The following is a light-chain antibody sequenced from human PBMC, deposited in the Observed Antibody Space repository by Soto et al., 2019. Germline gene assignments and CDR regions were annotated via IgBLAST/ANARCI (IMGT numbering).Light chain of an antibody. CDR2: GDN. CDR1: SSNIGSFYD. J-gene: IGLJ2*01. Sequence: QLVLTQPPSVSGAPGQRVTIPCTGSSSNIGSFYDVHWYQQLPGTVPKLLIYGDNHRPSGVPDRFSGSKSGTSASLAITGLQPEDEADYYCQSYDNSLSHVVFGGGTKLTVL. CDR3: QSYDNSLSHVV. V-gene: IGLV1-40*01.